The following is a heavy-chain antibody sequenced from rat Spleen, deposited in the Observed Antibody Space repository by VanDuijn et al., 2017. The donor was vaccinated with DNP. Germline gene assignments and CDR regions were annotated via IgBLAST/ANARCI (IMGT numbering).Heavy chain of an antibody. CDR1: GFIFSNYW. V-gene: IGHV5-31*01. J-gene: IGHJ2*01. D-gene: IGHD1-1*01. CDR2: ISNTGDNT. CDR3: ARLPITTVADY. Sequence: EVQLVESGGGPVQPGRSLKLSCVASGFIFSNYWMTWIRQAPGKGLEWVASISNTGDNTYYSDSVKGRFSLSRDNAKSTLYLQMNSLRSEDTATYYFARLPITTVADYWGQGVMVTVSS.